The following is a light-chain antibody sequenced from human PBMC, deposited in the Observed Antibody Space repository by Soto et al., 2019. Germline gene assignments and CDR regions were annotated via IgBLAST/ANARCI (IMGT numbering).Light chain of an antibody. V-gene: IGLV2-23*01. CDR3: CSYAGSSTVV. CDR1: FSDVGSYNL. Sequence: QSALTQPASVSGSPGQSITISCTGTFSDVGSYNLVSWYQHHPGKAPKLMIYEDTKRPSGVSNRFSGSKSGYTASLTISGLQAEDEADYYCCSYAGSSTVVFGGGTKLPVL. J-gene: IGLJ2*01. CDR2: EDT.